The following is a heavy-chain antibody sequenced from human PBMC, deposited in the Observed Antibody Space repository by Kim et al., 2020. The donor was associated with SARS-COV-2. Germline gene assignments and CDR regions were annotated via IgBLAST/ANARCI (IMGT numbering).Heavy chain of an antibody. CDR1: GFTFSSYA. J-gene: IGHJ4*02. CDR3: AKGDSSGSTNGVDY. CDR2: ISGSGGST. D-gene: IGHD3-22*01. Sequence: GGSLRLSCAASGFTFSSYAMSWVRQAPGKGLEWVSAISGSGGSTYYADSVKGRFTISRDNSKNTLYLQMNSLRAEDTAVYYCAKGDSSGSTNGVDYWGQGTLVTVSS. V-gene: IGHV3-23*01.